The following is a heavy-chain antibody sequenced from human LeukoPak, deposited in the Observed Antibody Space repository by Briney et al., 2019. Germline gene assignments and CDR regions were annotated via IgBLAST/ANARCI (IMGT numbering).Heavy chain of an antibody. CDR1: GGSFSGYY. CDR2: INHSGST. J-gene: IGHJ4*02. D-gene: IGHD2-2*01. CDR3: ARDPGAVSSTASDY. Sequence: SETLSLTCAVYGGSFSGYYWSWIRQPPGKGLEWIGEINHSGSTNYNPSLKSRVTISVDTSKNQFSLKLSSVTAADTAVYDCARDPGAVSSTASDYWGQGTLVTVSS. V-gene: IGHV4-34*01.